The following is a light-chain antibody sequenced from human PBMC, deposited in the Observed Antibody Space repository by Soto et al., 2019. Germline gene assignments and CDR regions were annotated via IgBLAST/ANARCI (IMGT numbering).Light chain of an antibody. J-gene: IGLJ1*01. Sequence: QSVLTQPASVSGSTGQSITISCTGTSSDVGGYRYVSWFQQHPGKAPKLMIYEVSNRPSGVSNRFSGSKSGNTASLAISGLQDEDEADYYCSSYTATSTLGVFGTGTKLTVL. CDR3: SSYTATSTLGV. CDR1: SSDVGGYRY. V-gene: IGLV2-14*01. CDR2: EVS.